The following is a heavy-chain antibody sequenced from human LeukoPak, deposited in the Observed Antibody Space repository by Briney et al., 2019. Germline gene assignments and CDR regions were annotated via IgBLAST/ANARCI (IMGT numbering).Heavy chain of an antibody. Sequence: ASVKVSCKASGGTFSSYAISWVRQAPGQGLEWMGGIIPIFGTANYAQKFQGRVTITADESTSTAYMEVSSLRSEDTAVYYCARGEVVVVPPDYYYYYYMDVWGKGTTVTISS. CDR3: ARGEVVVVPPDYYYYYYMDV. J-gene: IGHJ6*03. V-gene: IGHV1-69*01. CDR1: GGTFSSYA. D-gene: IGHD2-2*01. CDR2: IIPIFGTA.